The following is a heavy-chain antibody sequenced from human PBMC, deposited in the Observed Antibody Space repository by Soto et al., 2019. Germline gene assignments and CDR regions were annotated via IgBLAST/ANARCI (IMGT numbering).Heavy chain of an antibody. D-gene: IGHD4-17*01. CDR1: GYTFTIYY. CDR3: ARTEMTTLPNLAY. CDR2: INPTSGMT. Sequence: SVKVVCKASGYTFTIYYLHWVRQAPGQDLEWMGWINPTSGMTNSAQKFQGRVTMTRDTSITTAYMELSRLDYDDTAVYYRARTEMTTLPNLAYWGQGTQVTVSS. V-gene: IGHV1-2*02. J-gene: IGHJ4*02.